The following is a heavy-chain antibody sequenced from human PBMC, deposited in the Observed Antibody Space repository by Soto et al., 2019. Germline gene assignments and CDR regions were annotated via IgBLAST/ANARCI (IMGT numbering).Heavy chain of an antibody. J-gene: IGHJ4*02. CDR2: ISGSGLST. V-gene: IGHV3-23*01. D-gene: IGHD4-17*01. Sequence: GGSMRLSCAASGFTFSSYAMSWVRQAPGKGLEWVSGISGSGLSTNYADSVKGRFTISRDNSKNTLYLQMNSLRAEDTAVYYCAKMTTRRFDYWGQGTLVTVSS. CDR3: AKMTTRRFDY. CDR1: GFTFSSYA.